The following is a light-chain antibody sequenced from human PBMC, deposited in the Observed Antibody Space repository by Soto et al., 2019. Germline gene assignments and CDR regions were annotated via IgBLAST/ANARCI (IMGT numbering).Light chain of an antibody. Sequence: ESVLTQSPGTLSLSPGERATLSCRASQSVSSNYLAWYQQKPGQAPRLLICGASTRATGIPDRFSGSGSGTDFTLTVSRLEPEDFALYYCQQYGNSPITFGQGTRLEIK. CDR1: QSVSSNY. CDR2: GAS. CDR3: QQYGNSPIT. J-gene: IGKJ5*01. V-gene: IGKV3-20*01.